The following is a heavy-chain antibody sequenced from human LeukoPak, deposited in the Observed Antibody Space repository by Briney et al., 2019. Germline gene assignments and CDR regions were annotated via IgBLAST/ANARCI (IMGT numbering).Heavy chain of an antibody. V-gene: IGHV3-7*03. D-gene: IGHD1/OR15-1a*01. CDR3: AKGTKPVMTIPDY. J-gene: IGHJ4*02. CDR1: GFMFSSNW. Sequence: GGSLRLSCAASGFMFSSNWMSWVRLAPGKGLEWVANIKEDGTETYYVDSVKGRFTISRDNAKNSLYLQMNSLRVEDTAVYYCAKGTKPVMTIPDYWGQGILVTVSS. CDR2: IKEDGTET.